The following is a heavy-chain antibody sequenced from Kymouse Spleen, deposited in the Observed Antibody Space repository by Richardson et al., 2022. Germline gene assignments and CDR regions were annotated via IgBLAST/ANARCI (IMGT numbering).Heavy chain of an antibody. CDR3: ARDGYNWNYGAFDI. J-gene: IGHJ3*02. D-gene: IGHD1-7*01. CDR1: GFTFSSYW. Sequence: EVQLVESGGGLVQPGGSLRLSCAASGFTFSSYWMSWVRQAPGKGLEWVANIKQDGSEKYYVDSVKGRFTISRDNAKNSLYLQMNSLRAEDTAVYYCARDGYNWNYGAFDIWGQGTMVTVSS. CDR2: IKQDGSEK. V-gene: IGHV3-7*01.